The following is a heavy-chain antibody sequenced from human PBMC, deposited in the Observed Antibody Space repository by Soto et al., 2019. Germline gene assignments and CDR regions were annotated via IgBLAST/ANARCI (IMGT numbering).Heavy chain of an antibody. J-gene: IGHJ4*02. CDR1: GYTFASYG. D-gene: IGHD7-27*01. V-gene: IGHV1-18*01. CDR3: ARSVAGDQDLDY. CDR2: ISAYNGNT. Sequence: QVQLVQSGAEVKKPGDSVKVSSKAAGYTFASYGISWVRQAPGKGLEWMGWISAYNGNTNYAQKLQGRVTMTTDTSTSTAYMELRSLRSDDTAVYYCARSVAGDQDLDYWGQGTLVTVSS.